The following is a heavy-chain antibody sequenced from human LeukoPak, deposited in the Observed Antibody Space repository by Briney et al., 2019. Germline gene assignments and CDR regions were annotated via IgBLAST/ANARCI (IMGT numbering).Heavy chain of an antibody. V-gene: IGHV4-34*01. CDR2: INHSGST. CDR3: TRHRRTISGGFDP. CDR1: GGSFSGYY. J-gene: IGHJ5*02. D-gene: IGHD3-9*01. Sequence: SETLSLTCAVYGGSFSGYYWSWIRQPPGKGLEWIGEINHSGSTNYNPSLKSRATISVATSKNQFSLKLSSVTAADTAVYYCTRHRRTISGGFDPWGQGTLVTVSS.